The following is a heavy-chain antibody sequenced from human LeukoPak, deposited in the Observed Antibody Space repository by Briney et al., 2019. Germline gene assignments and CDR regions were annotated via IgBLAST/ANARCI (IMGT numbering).Heavy chain of an antibody. CDR2: IYYSGST. V-gene: IGHV4-30-4*01. J-gene: IGHJ4*02. Sequence: TLXLTCTVSGGSISSGDYYWSWIRQPPGKGLEWIGYIYYSGSTYYNPSLKSRVTISVDTSKNQFSLKLSSVTAADTAVYYCARVSTGIAAAGLLDYWGQGTLVTVSS. D-gene: IGHD6-13*01. CDR3: ARVSTGIAAAGLLDY. CDR1: GGSISSGDYY.